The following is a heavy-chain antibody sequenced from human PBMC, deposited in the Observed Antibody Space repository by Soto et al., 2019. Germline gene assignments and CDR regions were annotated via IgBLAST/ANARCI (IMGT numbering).Heavy chain of an antibody. J-gene: IGHJ6*02. CDR1: GYSFTSHA. V-gene: IGHV1-18*04. D-gene: IGHD2-2*02. Sequence: ASVKVSCKASGYSFTSHAISWVRQAPGQGLEWMGWISAYNGNTNYAQKFQGRVTMTTDTSTSTVYMELRSLRSDDTSLYYCARENTPDVRGQGTTVTVSS. CDR3: ARENTPDV. CDR2: ISAYNGNT.